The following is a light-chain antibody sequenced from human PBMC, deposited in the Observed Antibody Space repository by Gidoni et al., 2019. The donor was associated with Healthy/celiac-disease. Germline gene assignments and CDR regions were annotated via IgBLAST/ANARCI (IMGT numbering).Light chain of an antibody. CDR1: QTVSSY. CDR2: DAS. J-gene: IGKJ4*01. V-gene: IGKV3-11*01. CDR3: QQRSNWPRLT. Sequence: EIVLTQSPATLSLSPGETATLSCRASQTVSSYFTWYHQKPGQASRLLLYDASNRATGIPARFSGSGAGTDFTLTISSLEPEDVAVYYCQQRSNWPRLTFGGGTKVEIK.